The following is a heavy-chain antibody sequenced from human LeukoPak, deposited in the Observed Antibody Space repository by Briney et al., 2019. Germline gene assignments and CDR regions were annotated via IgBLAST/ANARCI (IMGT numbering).Heavy chain of an antibody. CDR1: GGSITSSSYY. D-gene: IGHD3-10*01. CDR2: IHYTGRT. V-gene: IGHV4-39*01. Sequence: PSETLSLTCPVSGGSITSSSYYWGWIRQSPEKGLEWIVSIHYTGRTDYNPSLKSRVTISVDTSENQVSLKVRSVTAADTAVYYCARIKEVRRGGPNWFDPWGQGTLVTVSS. CDR3: ARIKEVRRGGPNWFDP. J-gene: IGHJ5*02.